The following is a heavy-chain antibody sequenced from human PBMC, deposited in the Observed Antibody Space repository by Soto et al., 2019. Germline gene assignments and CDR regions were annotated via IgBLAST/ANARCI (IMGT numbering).Heavy chain of an antibody. CDR1: GFTFSSYA. CDR2: ISGSGGST. CDR3: AKAPKGNLVGATYYFDY. Sequence: GGSLRLSCAASGFTFSSYAMSWVRQAPGKGLEWVSAISGSGGSTYYADSVKGRFTISRDNSKNTLYLQMNSLRAEDTAVYYCAKAPKGNLVGATYYFDYWGQGTLVTVSS. J-gene: IGHJ4*02. D-gene: IGHD1-26*01. V-gene: IGHV3-23*01.